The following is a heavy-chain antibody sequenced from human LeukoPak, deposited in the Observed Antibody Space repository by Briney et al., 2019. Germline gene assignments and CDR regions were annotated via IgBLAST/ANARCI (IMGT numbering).Heavy chain of an antibody. Sequence: SETLSLTCTVSGGSISSYYWSWIRQPPGKGLEWIGYIYYSGSTNYNPFLRSRVTISVDTSKNQFSLKLSSVTAADTAVYYCARGPNGWWLRDGYYYYMDVWGKGTTVTVSS. J-gene: IGHJ6*03. CDR3: ARGPNGWWLRDGYYYYMDV. D-gene: IGHD2-15*01. V-gene: IGHV4-59*01. CDR2: IYYSGST. CDR1: GGSISSYY.